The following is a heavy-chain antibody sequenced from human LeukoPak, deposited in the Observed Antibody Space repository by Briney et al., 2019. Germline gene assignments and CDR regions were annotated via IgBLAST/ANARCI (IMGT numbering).Heavy chain of an antibody. J-gene: IGHJ4*02. Sequence: SETLSLTCTVSGGSISSGGYYWSWIRQHPGKGLEWIGYIYYSGSTYYNPSLKSRVTISVDTSKNQFSPKLSSVTAADTAVYYCARRGYYDSSGYFDSWGQGTLVTVSS. CDR2: IYYSGST. D-gene: IGHD3-22*01. CDR1: GGSISSGGYY. CDR3: ARRGYYDSSGYFDS. V-gene: IGHV4-31*03.